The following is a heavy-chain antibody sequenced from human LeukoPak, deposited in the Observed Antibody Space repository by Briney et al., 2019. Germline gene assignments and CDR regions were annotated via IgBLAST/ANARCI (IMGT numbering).Heavy chain of an antibody. V-gene: IGHV3-23*01. D-gene: IGHD4-17*01. J-gene: IGHJ6*04. CDR3: AKIFRPVTSFPQFYFFGMDV. CDR1: GFNFRDFA. CDR2: VSGTGDDT. Sequence: PGGFLRLSCAASGFNFRDFAMTWVRQAPGKGLEWVSTVSGTGDDTYYSDTVKDRFTMSRDNSENTLDLQMNSLRVEDTAVYYCAKIFRPVTSFPQFYFFGMDVWGKGATVTVSS.